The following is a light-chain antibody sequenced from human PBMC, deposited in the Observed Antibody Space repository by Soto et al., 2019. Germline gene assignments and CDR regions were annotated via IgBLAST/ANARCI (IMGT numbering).Light chain of an antibody. CDR3: SSYAGTYTYV. Sequence: QPALTQPRSVSGSPGQSVTISCTGTSSDVGGYNYVSWYQHHPGKAPKLMIYDVSKRPSGVPDRFSGSKSGNTASLTISGLQAEDEADYYCSSYAGTYTYVFGTGTKVTVL. J-gene: IGLJ1*01. V-gene: IGLV2-11*01. CDR1: SSDVGGYNY. CDR2: DVS.